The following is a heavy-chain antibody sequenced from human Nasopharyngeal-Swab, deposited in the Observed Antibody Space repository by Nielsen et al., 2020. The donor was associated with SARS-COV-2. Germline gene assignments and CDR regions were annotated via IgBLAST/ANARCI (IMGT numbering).Heavy chain of an antibody. J-gene: IGHJ6*03. V-gene: IGHV3-48*01. D-gene: IGHD2-2*01. CDR1: GFTFSSYS. CDR3: ARVGTYCSSTSCFALGGNRYKDV. Sequence: GGSLRLSCAASGFTFSSYSMNWVRQAPGKGLEWVSYISSSSSTIYYADYVKGRFTISRDNAKNSLYLQMNSLRAEDTAVYYCARVGTYCSSTSCFALGGNRYKDVWGKGTTVTVSS. CDR2: ISSSSSTI.